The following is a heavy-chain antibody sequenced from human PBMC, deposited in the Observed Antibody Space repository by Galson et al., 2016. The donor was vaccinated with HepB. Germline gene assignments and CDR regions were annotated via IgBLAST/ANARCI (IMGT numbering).Heavy chain of an antibody. V-gene: IGHV1-2*06. CDR2: INPNNGGT. CDR3: ARRGGRIAAGGQNLLFDF. J-gene: IGHJ4*02. CDR1: GYTFTGYY. D-gene: IGHD6-25*01. Sequence: SVKVSCKASGYTFTGYYIYWVRQAPGQGLEWMGRINPNNGGTNYAQKFQGRVTMTRDTSITTAYIELRSLRSDDTAVYYCARRGGRIAAGGQNLLFDFWGQGTLVTVSS.